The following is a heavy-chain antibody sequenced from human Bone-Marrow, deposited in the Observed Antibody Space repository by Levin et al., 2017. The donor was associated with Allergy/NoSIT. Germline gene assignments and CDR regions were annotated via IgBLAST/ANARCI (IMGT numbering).Heavy chain of an antibody. J-gene: IGHJ5*02. CDR2: ISDDGSDK. CDR1: GLSFSSHG. CDR3: AKERGFCTAASCRGGFDP. V-gene: IGHV3-30*18. Sequence: HPGGSLRLSCEVSGLSFSSHGMHWVRQAPGKGLEWVAVISDDGSDKFYADSVKGRFTISRDNSENTLYLQMNSLRPEDTALYYCAKERGFCTAASCRGGFDPWGQGTLVTVSS. D-gene: IGHD2-8*01.